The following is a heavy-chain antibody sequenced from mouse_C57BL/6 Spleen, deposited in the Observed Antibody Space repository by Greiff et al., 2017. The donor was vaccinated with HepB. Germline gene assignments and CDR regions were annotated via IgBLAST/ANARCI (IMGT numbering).Heavy chain of an antibody. CDR3: AREEILTLFDY. CDR2: ISSGSSTI. V-gene: IGHV5-17*01. CDR1: GFTFSDYG. J-gene: IGHJ2*01. Sequence: EVKVEESGGGLVKPGGSLKLSCAASGFTFSDYGMHWVRQAPEKGLEWVAYISSGSSTIYYADTVKGRFTISRDNAKNTLFLQMTSLRSEDTAMYYCAREEILTLFDYWGQGTTLTVSS.